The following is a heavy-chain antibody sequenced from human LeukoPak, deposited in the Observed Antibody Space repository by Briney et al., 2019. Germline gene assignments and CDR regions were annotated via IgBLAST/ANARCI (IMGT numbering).Heavy chain of an antibody. V-gene: IGHV4-34*01. CDR1: GGSFSGYY. CDR2: INHSGST. Sequence: SETLSLTCAVYGGSFSGYYWSWIRQPPGKGLEWIGEINHSGSTNYNPSLKSRVTISVDTSKNQFSLKLSSVTAADTAVYYCARHSSLLWFGSYYMDVWGKGTTVTISS. CDR3: ARHSSLLWFGSYYMDV. D-gene: IGHD3-10*01. J-gene: IGHJ6*03.